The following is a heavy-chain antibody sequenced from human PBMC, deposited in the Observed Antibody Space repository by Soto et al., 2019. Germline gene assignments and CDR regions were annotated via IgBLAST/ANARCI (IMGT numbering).Heavy chain of an antibody. V-gene: IGHV1-18*01. J-gene: IGHJ6*02. CDR2: ISAYNGNT. Sequence: ASVKVSCKASGYTFTSYGISWVRQAPGQGLEWMGWISAYNGNTNYAQKLQGRVTMTRDTSTSTAYMELSRLRSDDTAVYYCASGIAVADPGGTYYYYYYGMDVWGQGTTVTVSS. CDR3: ASGIAVADPGGTYYYYYYGMDV. D-gene: IGHD6-19*01. CDR1: GYTFTSYG.